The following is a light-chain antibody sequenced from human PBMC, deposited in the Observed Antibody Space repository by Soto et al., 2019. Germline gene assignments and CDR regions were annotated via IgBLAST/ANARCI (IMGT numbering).Light chain of an antibody. J-gene: IGLJ2*01. Sequence: QSALTQPTSASGTPGQRVTISCSGSSSNIGRNSVNWYQHLPGTAPKLLIFINNQRPSGVPDRFSGSKSGTSASLAISGLQSEDEADYYCATWDDSLNALVFGGGTKLTVL. V-gene: IGLV1-44*01. CDR2: INN. CDR3: ATWDDSLNALV. CDR1: SSNIGRNS.